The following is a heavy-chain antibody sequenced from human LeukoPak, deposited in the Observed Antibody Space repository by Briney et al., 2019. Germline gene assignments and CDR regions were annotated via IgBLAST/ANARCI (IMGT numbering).Heavy chain of an antibody. D-gene: IGHD6-25*01. CDR1: GYTFTGYY. J-gene: IGHJ3*02. CDR2: INPNSGGT. Sequence: GASVKVSCKASGYTFTGYYMHWVRQAPGQGLEWMGWINPNSGGTNYAQRFQGRVTMTRDTSISTAYMELSSLRSEDTAVYYCARAAPSSATTAFDIWGQGTMVTVSS. V-gene: IGHV1-2*02. CDR3: ARAAPSSATTAFDI.